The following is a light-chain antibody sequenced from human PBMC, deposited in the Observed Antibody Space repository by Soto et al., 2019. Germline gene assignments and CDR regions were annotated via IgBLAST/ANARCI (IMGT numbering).Light chain of an antibody. V-gene: IGLV2-8*01. CDR2: EVS. Sequence: QSALTQPPSASGSPGQSVTISCTGTSSDVGAYNYVSWYQQLPGKAPKLIIYEVSKRPSGVPDRFSGSKSGNTASLTVSGLQAEDESDYYCTSYAGTYSFCYVFGTGNKVTVL. CDR3: TSYAGTYSFCYV. J-gene: IGLJ1*01. CDR1: SSDVGAYNY.